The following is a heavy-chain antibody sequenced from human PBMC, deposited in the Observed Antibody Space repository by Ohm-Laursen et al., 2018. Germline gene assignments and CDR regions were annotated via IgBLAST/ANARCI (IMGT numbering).Heavy chain of an antibody. V-gene: IGHV1-69*04. CDR3: ASGSYCGGDCLDY. CDR2: IIPILGIA. CDR1: GGTFSSYA. D-gene: IGHD2-21*02. Sequence: SVKVSCNASGGTFSSYAISWVRQAPGQGLEWMGRIIPILGIANYAQKFQGRVTITADKSTSTAYMELSSLRSEDTAVYYCASGSYCGGDCLDYWGQGTLVTVSS. J-gene: IGHJ4*02.